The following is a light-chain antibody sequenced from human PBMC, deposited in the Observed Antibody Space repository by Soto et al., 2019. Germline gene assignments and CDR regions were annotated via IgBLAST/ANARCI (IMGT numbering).Light chain of an antibody. CDR1: QGISSS. V-gene: IGKV1-13*02. CDR3: QQFTS. Sequence: AIQLTQSPSSLSASVGDRVTITCRASQGISSSLAWYQQKPGKAPKLLIYDASSLESGVPSRFSGSGSGADFTLTSSSLQPEEFSTYYFQQFTSFGPGTTVNI. J-gene: IGKJ3*01. CDR2: DAS.